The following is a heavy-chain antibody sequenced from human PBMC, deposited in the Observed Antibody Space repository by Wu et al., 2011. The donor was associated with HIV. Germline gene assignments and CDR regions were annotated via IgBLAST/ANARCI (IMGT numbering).Heavy chain of an antibody. D-gene: IGHD3-10*01. V-gene: IGHV1-18*01. J-gene: IGHJ6*04. CDR2: ISGHDGDT. CDR1: GYDFKTFG. CDR3: AREMGFQWFGDSLTESHLYMDV. Sequence: QVQLVQSEAELKKPGASLKVSCKASGYDFKTFGINWVRQTPGQGLEWMGYISGHDGDTNYAQKFQGRVTMTTDTSTNTFNMELRSLKLDDTAIYYCAREMGFQWFGDSLTESHLYMDVWGKGTMV.